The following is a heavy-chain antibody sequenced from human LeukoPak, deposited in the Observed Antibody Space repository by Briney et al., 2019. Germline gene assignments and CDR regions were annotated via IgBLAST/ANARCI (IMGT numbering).Heavy chain of an antibody. CDR1: GGSISSYY. V-gene: IGHV4-59*01. CDR2: IYYSGST. Sequence: PSETLSLTCTVSGGSISSYYWSWIRQPPGKGLEWIGYIYYSGSTNYNPSLKSRVTISVDTSKNQFSLKLSSVTAADTAVYYCARGLWFGELWYFDLWGRGTLVTVSS. D-gene: IGHD3-10*01. J-gene: IGHJ2*01. CDR3: ARGLWFGELWYFDL.